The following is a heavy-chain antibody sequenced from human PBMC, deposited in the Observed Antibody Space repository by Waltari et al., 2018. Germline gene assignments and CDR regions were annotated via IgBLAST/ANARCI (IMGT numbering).Heavy chain of an antibody. CDR3: ARGGTYYDFWSGRNWFDP. CDR1: GYTFTGYY. V-gene: IGHV1-2*02. Sequence: QVQLVQSGAEVKKPGASVKVSCKASGYTFTGYYMHWLRQAPGQGLEGRGWLNPNSGGTNYAQKFQGRVTMTRDTSISTAYMELSRLRSDDTAVYYCARGGTYYDFWSGRNWFDPWGQGTLVTVSS. J-gene: IGHJ5*02. D-gene: IGHD3-3*01. CDR2: LNPNSGGT.